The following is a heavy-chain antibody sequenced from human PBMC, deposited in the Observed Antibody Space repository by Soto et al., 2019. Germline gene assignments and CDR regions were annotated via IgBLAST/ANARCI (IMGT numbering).Heavy chain of an antibody. CDR2: IDPSDSYT. Sequence: PGESLKISCKGSGYSFTSYWISWVRQMPGKGLEWMGRIDPSDSYTNYSPSFQGHVTISADKSISTAYLQWSSLKASDTAMYYCATSADTRRWNSDADYWGQGTLVTVSS. J-gene: IGHJ4*02. V-gene: IGHV5-10-1*01. D-gene: IGHD1-1*01. CDR3: ATSADTRRWNSDADY. CDR1: GYSFTSYW.